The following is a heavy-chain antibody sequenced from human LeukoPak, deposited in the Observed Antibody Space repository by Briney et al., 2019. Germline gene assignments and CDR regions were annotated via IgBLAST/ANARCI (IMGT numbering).Heavy chain of an antibody. J-gene: IGHJ3*02. D-gene: IGHD6-13*01. V-gene: IGHV4-38-2*01. Sequence: SETLSLTCAVSGYSISSGYYWGWIWQPPGKGLEWIGSIYHSGSTYYNPSLKSRVTISVDTSKNQFSLKLSSVTAADTAVYYCARHSTSSTTDAFDIWGQGTMVTVSS. CDR3: ARHSTSSTTDAFDI. CDR1: GYSISSGYY. CDR2: IYHSGST.